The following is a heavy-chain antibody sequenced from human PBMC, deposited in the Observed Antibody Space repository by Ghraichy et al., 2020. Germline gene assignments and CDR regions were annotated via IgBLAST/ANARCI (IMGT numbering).Heavy chain of an antibody. V-gene: IGHV3-23*01. Sequence: LSLTCAASGFTFSSYAMSWVRQAPGKGLEWVSAISGSGGSTYYADSVKGRFTISRDNSKNTLYLQMNSLRAEDTAVYYCAKQSGSYEVPSPFDYWGQGTLVTVSS. D-gene: IGHD1-26*01. CDR3: AKQSGSYEVPSPFDY. J-gene: IGHJ4*02. CDR2: ISGSGGST. CDR1: GFTFSSYA.